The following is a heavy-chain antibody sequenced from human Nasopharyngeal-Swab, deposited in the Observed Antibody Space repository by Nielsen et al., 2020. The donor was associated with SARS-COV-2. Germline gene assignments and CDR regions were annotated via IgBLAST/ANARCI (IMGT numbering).Heavy chain of an antibody. V-gene: IGHV3-23*01. CDR1: GLTFSSYA. Sequence: GTLKISRAASGLTFSSYAMSWVRQAPGKGLEWVSALSGSGGSTYYADSVKGRFTISRDNSKNTLYLQMNSLRAEDTAVYYCAKDPSAVAGTGWDYWGQGTLVTVSS. CDR2: LSGSGGST. J-gene: IGHJ4*02. D-gene: IGHD6-19*01. CDR3: AKDPSAVAGTGWDY.